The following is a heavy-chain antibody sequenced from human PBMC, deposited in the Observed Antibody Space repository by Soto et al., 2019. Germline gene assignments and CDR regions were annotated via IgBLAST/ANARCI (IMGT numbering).Heavy chain of an antibody. J-gene: IGHJ5*02. D-gene: IGHD3-16*01. V-gene: IGHV5-51*01. CDR1: GYSFTSYW. CDR2: IYPGDSDT. Sequence: GESLKISCKGSGYSFTSYWIGWVRQMPGKGLEWMGIIYPGDSDTRYSPSFQGQVTISADKSISTAYLQWSSLKASDTAMYYCARPFGGRWHKNNXFDPWGQGTLVTVSS. CDR3: ARPFGGRWHKNNXFDP.